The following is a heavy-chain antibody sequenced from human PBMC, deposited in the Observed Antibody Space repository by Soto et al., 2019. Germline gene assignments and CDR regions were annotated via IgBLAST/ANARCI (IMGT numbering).Heavy chain of an antibody. D-gene: IGHD7-27*01. Sequence: QVHLVQSGAEVRKPGASVKVSCKASGYTFSSYAMHWVRQAPGQRLEWMGWINAVYGNTKSSQKFKDRVTISRDTSASTAYMELTSLTSEDTAVYYCARDTGDGTFDFWGQGTLVTVSS. CDR1: GYTFSSYA. V-gene: IGHV1-3*01. CDR2: INAVYGNT. J-gene: IGHJ4*02. CDR3: ARDTGDGTFDF.